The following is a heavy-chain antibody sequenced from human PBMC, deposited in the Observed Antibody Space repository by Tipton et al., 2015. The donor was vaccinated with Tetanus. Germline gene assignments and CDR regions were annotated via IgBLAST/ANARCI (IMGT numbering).Heavy chain of an antibody. CDR3: ASGGTLAY. J-gene: IGHJ2*01. D-gene: IGHD3-10*01. CDR2: ISSTTSYI. CDR1: GFIFRNYK. V-gene: IGHV3-21*01. Sequence: SLRLSCEVSGFIFRNYKMNWVRQAPGKGPEWISSISSTTSYIYYAGSVKGRFTISRDNAKNSLYLHMNSLRAEDTAVYYCASGGTLAYRGRGTMAVVPS.